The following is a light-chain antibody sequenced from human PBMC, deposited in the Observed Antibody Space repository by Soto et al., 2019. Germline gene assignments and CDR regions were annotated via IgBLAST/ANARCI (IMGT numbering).Light chain of an antibody. Sequence: EVMLSQSLGTLPLSPGERATLSCRASQSVSGSYLAWYQQSPGQAPRLLIYGASSRATGIPDRFSGSGSGTEFTLTISSLQSEDFAVYYCQQYNNWPRTFGQRSKVDIK. CDR3: QQYNNWPRT. J-gene: IGKJ1*01. CDR2: GAS. V-gene: IGKV3-20*01. CDR1: QSVSGSY.